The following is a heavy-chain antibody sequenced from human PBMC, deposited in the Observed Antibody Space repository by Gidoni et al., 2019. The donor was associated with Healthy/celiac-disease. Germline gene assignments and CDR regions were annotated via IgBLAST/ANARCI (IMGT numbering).Heavy chain of an antibody. D-gene: IGHD3-10*01. CDR2: IKQDGSEK. CDR3: AAGAVRGVMNFLAPGPVLDFDY. J-gene: IGHJ4*02. V-gene: IGHV3-7*03. CDR1: GFTFSLYW. Sequence: EVQLFDSEGGLFQPGWSLRLSCAASGFTFSLYWISWVRQAPGKGLEWVANIKQDGSEKYYVESVKGRFTISRDNAKNSLYLQMNSLRAEDTAVYYCAAGAVRGVMNFLAPGPVLDFDYWGQGTLVTVSS.